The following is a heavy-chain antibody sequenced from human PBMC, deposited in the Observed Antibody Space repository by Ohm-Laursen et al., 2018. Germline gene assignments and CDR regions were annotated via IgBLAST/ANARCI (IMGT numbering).Heavy chain of an antibody. D-gene: IGHD2-2*01. CDR2: IWYDGSNK. CDR1: GFTFNSYG. V-gene: IGHV3-33*01. CDR3: ARDSCSSTSCYYYYAMDV. J-gene: IGHJ6*02. Sequence: SLRLSCAAPGFTFNSYGMHWVRQTPGKGLEWVALIWYDGSNKYYADSVKGRFTISRDTSKNTLYLQMNSLRAEDTAVYYCARDSCSSTSCYYYYAMDVWGQGTTVTVSS.